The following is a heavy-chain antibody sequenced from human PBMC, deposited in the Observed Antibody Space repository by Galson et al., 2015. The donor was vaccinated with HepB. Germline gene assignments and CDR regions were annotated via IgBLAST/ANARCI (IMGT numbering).Heavy chain of an antibody. J-gene: IGHJ3*02. D-gene: IGHD3-22*01. CDR2: IIPIFGTA. CDR3: ARVSASRYYDSSGRDAFDI. Sequence: SVKVSCKASGGTFSSYAISWVRQAPGQGLEWMGGIIPIFGTANYAQKFQGRVTITADESTSTAYMELSSLRSEDTAVYYCARVSASRYYDSSGRDAFDIWGQGTMVTVSS. V-gene: IGHV1-69*13. CDR1: GGTFSSYA.